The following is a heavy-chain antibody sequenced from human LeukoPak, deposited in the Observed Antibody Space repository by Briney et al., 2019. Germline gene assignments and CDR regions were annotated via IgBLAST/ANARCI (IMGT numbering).Heavy chain of an antibody. D-gene: IGHD2-2*01. J-gene: IGHJ4*02. CDR3: AKRGSCSTSSCYFDY. Sequence: GGSLRLSCAASGFTFSSYAMSWVRQAPGKGLEWISAISSTGGSTYCADSVKGRFTISRDNSKNTLYLQMNSLRAEDTAVYYCAKRGSCSTSSCYFDYWGQGTLVTVSS. V-gene: IGHV3-23*01. CDR2: ISSTGGST. CDR1: GFTFSSYA.